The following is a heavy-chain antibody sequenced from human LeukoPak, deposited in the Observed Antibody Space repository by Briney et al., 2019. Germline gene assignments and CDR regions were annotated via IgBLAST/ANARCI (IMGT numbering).Heavy chain of an antibody. V-gene: IGHV3-9*01. Sequence: GRSLRLSCAASGFTFDDYAMHWVRQAPGKGLEWVSGISWNSGNLAYADSVKGRFTISRDNAKNSLYLQMNSLRAEDTALYYCAKDGDRHGSGRNAFDLWGQGTMVTVSS. CDR1: GFTFDDYA. J-gene: IGHJ3*01. CDR3: AKDGDRHGSGRNAFDL. D-gene: IGHD3-10*01. CDR2: ISWNSGNL.